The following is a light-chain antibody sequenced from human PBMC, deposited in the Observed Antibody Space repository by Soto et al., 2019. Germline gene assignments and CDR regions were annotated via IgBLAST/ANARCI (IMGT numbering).Light chain of an antibody. J-gene: IGLJ2*01. CDR1: SSDVGGHNY. V-gene: IGLV2-14*03. CDR2: GVS. CDR3: SSYTSGSTLVA. Sequence: QSALTQPASVSGSPGQSITISCTGTSSDVGGHNYVSWYRHHPGKAPELIIYGVSNRPSGVSIRFSGSKSGNTASLTISGLQAEDEADYYCSSYTSGSTLVAFCGGTKLTVL.